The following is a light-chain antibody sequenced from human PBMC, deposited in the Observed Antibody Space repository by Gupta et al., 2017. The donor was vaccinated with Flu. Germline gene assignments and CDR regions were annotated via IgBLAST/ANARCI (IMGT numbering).Light chain of an antibody. CDR3: SCVDSGTWV. CDR1: TSDVGSRKF. V-gene: IGLV2-23*01. Sequence: QSALTQPASVSGSPGQSITISCSGGTSDVGSRKFVSWYQQHPGKAPKLMIYEGTERPSGVSDRFSGSMSGSAASLTVSGVQAEDEADYYCSCVDSGTWVFGGGTKLTVL. J-gene: IGLJ3*02. CDR2: EGT.